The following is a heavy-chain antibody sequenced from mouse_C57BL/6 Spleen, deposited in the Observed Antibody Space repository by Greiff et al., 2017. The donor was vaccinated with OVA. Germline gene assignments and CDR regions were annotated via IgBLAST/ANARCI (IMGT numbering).Heavy chain of an antibody. CDR3: AREGFYY. CDR2: ISDGGSYT. CDR1: GFTFSSYA. J-gene: IGHJ3*01. Sequence: EVKVEESGGGLVKPGGSLKLSCAASGFTFSSYAMSWVRQTPEKRLEWVATISDGGSYTYYPDNVKGRFTISRDNAKNNLYLQMSHLKSEDTAMYYCAREGFYYWGQGTLVTVSA. V-gene: IGHV5-4*01.